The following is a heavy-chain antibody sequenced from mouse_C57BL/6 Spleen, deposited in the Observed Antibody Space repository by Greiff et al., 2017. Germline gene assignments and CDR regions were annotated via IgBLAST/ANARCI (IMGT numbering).Heavy chain of an antibody. V-gene: IGHV1-61*01. CDR1: GYTFTSYW. Sequence: QVQLQQSGAELVRPGSSVKLSCKASGYTFTSYWMDWVKQRPGQGLEWIGNIYPSDSDTHYHQKFKDKATMTVDKSSSTAYMQLSSLTSEDSAVYYCARELGRYFDYWGQGTTLTVSS. J-gene: IGHJ2*01. CDR2: IYPSDSDT. D-gene: IGHD4-1*01. CDR3: ARELGRYFDY.